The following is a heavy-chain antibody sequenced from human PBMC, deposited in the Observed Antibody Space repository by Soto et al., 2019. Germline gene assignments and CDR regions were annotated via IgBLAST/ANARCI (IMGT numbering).Heavy chain of an antibody. CDR1: GGSISSSSYY. CDR2: IHYSGST. Sequence: QLQLQESGPGLVKPSETLSLTCTVSGGSISSSSYYWGWIRQPPGKGLEWIGSIHYSGSTYYNPSLKSRVTISVDTSKNQFSLKLSSVTAADTAVYYCARQQHRSLRVGWFDPWGQGTLVTVSS. D-gene: IGHD3-16*02. V-gene: IGHV4-39*01. CDR3: ARQQHRSLRVGWFDP. J-gene: IGHJ5*02.